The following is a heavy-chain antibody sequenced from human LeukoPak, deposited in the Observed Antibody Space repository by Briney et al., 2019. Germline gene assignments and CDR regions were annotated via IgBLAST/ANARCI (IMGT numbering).Heavy chain of an antibody. Sequence: GGSLRLSCSASGFTFSSYWMSWVRQAPGKGLEWVANIKQDGSEKYYVDSVKGRFTVSRDNAKNSLSLQMNSLRAEDTAVYYCARGTTVVTFDWYFDLWGRGTLVTVSS. CDR2: IKQDGSEK. V-gene: IGHV3-7*03. J-gene: IGHJ2*01. CDR3: ARGTTVVTFDWYFDL. CDR1: GFTFSSYW. D-gene: IGHD4-23*01.